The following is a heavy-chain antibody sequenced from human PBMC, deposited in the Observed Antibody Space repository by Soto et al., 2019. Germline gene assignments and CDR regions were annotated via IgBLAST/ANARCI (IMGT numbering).Heavy chain of an antibody. J-gene: IGHJ5*02. Sequence: PGESLKISCKGSGYSFTSYWVGWVRQMPGKGLEWMGIIYPGDSDTRYSPSLQGQVTISADKSISTAFLQWSSLKASDTAMYYCARQSGWHAPFGWFDPWGQGTLVTVSS. D-gene: IGHD6-19*01. CDR2: IYPGDSDT. V-gene: IGHV5-51*01. CDR1: GYSFTSYW. CDR3: ARQSGWHAPFGWFDP.